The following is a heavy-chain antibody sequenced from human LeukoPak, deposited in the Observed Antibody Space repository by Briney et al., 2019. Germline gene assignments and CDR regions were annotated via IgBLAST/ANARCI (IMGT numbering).Heavy chain of an antibody. Sequence: SETLSLTCAVSGYSISSGYFWGWIRQPPGKGLEWIGSIYHSGSTYYNPSLRSRVTISVDTSKNQFSLKLSSVTAAGTAVYYCARQSGYDSPFDYWGQGTLVTVSS. CDR1: GYSISSGYF. V-gene: IGHV4-38-2*01. J-gene: IGHJ4*02. CDR3: ARQSGYDSPFDY. D-gene: IGHD5-12*01. CDR2: IYHSGST.